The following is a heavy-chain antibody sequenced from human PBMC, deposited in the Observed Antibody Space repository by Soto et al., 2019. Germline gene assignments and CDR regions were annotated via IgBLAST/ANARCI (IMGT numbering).Heavy chain of an antibody. J-gene: IGHJ3*02. CDR2: IYSGGST. V-gene: IGHV3-66*01. CDR1: GFTVSSNY. CDR3: ARVGDRSSWYENAFDI. D-gene: IGHD6-13*01. Sequence: EVQLVESGGGLVQPGGSLRLSCAASGFTVSSNYMSWVRQAPGKGLEWVSVIYSGGSTYYADSVKGRFTISRDNSKNTLYLQMNSLRAEDTAVYYCARVGDRSSWYENAFDIWGQGTMVTVSS.